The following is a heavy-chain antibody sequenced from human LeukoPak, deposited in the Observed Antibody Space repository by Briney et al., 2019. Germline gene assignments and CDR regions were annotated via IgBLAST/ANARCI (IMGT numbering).Heavy chain of an antibody. CDR1: GYSFTSYW. V-gene: IGHV5-10-1*01. D-gene: IGHD3-10*01. J-gene: IGHJ4*02. Sequence: GESLKISCKGSGYSFTSYWTTWVRQMPGKGLEWMGTIDPSDSNMKNYSPTLQGHVTISVDKSISTVYLQWSSLKASDTAMCYCATGSSGGYSYWGQGALVTVSS. CDR2: IDPSDSNMK. CDR3: ATGSSGGYSY.